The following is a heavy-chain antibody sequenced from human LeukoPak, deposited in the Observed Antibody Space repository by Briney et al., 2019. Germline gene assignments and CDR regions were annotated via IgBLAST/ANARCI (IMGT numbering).Heavy chain of an antibody. V-gene: IGHV4-34*01. D-gene: IGHD2-2*01. CDR3: ARVPIVVVPAAIVNAFDI. J-gene: IGHJ3*02. Sequence: SETLSLTCAVYGGSFSGYYWSWIRQPPGKGLEWIGEINHSGSTNYNPSLKSRVTISVDTSKNQFSLKLSSVTAADTAVYYCARVPIVVVPAAIVNAFDIWGQGTMVTVSS. CDR1: GGSFSGYY. CDR2: INHSGST.